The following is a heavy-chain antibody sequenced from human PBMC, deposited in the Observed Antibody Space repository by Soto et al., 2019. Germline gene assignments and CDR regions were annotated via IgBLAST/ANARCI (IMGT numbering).Heavy chain of an antibody. Sequence: ASVKVSCKASGYTFTSYDINWVRQAIGQGLEWMGWMNPNSGNTGYAQKIQGRVTMTRNTSISTAYMELSSLRSEDTAVYYCARSGWVCSGGSCYGSFDIWGQGTMVTVSS. CDR1: GYTFTSYD. D-gene: IGHD2-15*01. J-gene: IGHJ3*02. CDR3: ARSGWVCSGGSCYGSFDI. V-gene: IGHV1-8*01. CDR2: MNPNSGNT.